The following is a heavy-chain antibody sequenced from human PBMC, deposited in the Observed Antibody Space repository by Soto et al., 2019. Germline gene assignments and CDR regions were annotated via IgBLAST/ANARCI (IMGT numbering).Heavy chain of an antibody. D-gene: IGHD3-22*01. CDR3: VRDYDSSRLNSGH. J-gene: IGHJ1*01. CDR2: IGSDGRPT. Sequence: PGGSLRLAGVACGFGLSSSLMRWIRQVPGKGLMWVSQIGSDGRPTTYADSVKGRFTLSRDNAPNTMYLQMNSLRADDTAMSSCVRDYDSSRLNSGHWGQGTLVPVSS. V-gene: IGHV3-74*03. CDR1: GFGLSSSL.